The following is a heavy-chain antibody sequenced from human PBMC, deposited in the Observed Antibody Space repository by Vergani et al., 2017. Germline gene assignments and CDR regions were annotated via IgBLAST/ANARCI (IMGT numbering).Heavy chain of an antibody. CDR2: INNDGHT. CDR3: AVRPRVNLVGGEIVTKRTFDY. D-gene: IGHD3-10*01. CDR1: GESFSSFY. Sequence: QVQLPQWGAGVVKPSGTLSLTCAVFGESFSSFYWSWIRQPPGKGLGWIGEINNDGHTNYNPSLESRVTVSRDTAKNQFSLNLMSVTAADTAMYYCAVRPRVNLVGGEIVTKRTFDYWSQGGLVTVSS. V-gene: IGHV4-34*02. J-gene: IGHJ4*02.